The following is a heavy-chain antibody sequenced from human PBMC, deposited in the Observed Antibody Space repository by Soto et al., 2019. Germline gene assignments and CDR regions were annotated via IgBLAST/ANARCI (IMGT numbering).Heavy chain of an antibody. V-gene: IGHV1-18*01. Sequence: QVQLVQSGVEVKMPGASVKVSCKASGYTFTSFGITWVRQAPGQGLEWMGWISVDNGKTNYAQKLRGRVTLSTDTSRSTAYMELRSLRSDDTAVYYCTRGGMAGMDVWGQGTTVTGSS. J-gene: IGHJ6*02. CDR2: ISVDNGKT. CDR3: TRGGMAGMDV. D-gene: IGHD3-16*01. CDR1: GYTFTSFG.